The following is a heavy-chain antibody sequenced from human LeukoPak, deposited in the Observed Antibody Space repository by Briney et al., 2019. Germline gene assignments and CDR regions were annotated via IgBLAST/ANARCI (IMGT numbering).Heavy chain of an antibody. D-gene: IGHD1-14*01. CDR3: AKDIATGNRLYYFDY. Sequence: GGSLRLSCAASGFTFSSYAVSWVRQAPGKGLEWVSGISWNSGSIGYADSVKGRFTVSRDNAKNSLYLQMNSLRAEDTALYYCAKDIATGNRLYYFDYWGQGTLVTVSS. V-gene: IGHV3-9*01. J-gene: IGHJ4*02. CDR2: ISWNSGSI. CDR1: GFTFSSYA.